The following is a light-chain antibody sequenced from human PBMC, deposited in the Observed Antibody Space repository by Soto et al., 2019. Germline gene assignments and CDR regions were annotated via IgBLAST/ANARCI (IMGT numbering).Light chain of an antibody. Sequence: DIQVTQSPSTLSASQGDRVTITCRASQSISSWLAWYQQKPGKAPKLLIYDASSLESGVPSRFSGSGSGTDFTLTISSLEPEDFATYFCQQLNSYPITFGQGTRLEIK. J-gene: IGKJ5*01. V-gene: IGKV1-5*01. CDR3: QQLNSYPIT. CDR1: QSISSW. CDR2: DAS.